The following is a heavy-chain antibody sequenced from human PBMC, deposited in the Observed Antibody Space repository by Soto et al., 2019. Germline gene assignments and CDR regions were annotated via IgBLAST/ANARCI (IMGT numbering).Heavy chain of an antibody. D-gene: IGHD5-18*01. Sequence: SETLSLTCTVSGGSISSYYWSWIRQPPGKGLEWIGYIYYSGSTNYNPSLKSRVTISVDTSKNQFSLKLSSVTAADTAVYYCARHKGTRGYSYGYRAPDAFDIWGQGTMVTVSS. CDR1: GGSISSYY. J-gene: IGHJ3*02. V-gene: IGHV4-59*08. CDR2: IYYSGST. CDR3: ARHKGTRGYSYGYRAPDAFDI.